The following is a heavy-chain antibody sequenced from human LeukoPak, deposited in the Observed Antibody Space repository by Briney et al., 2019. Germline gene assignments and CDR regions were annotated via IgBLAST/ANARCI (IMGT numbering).Heavy chain of an antibody. CDR2: IDSSGGYT. Sequence: GGSLRLSCAASGYTFNTYDMHWVRQTTGQGLEWISSIDSSGGYTYYAGSVKGRFTISRENDENSLYLHMNSLRVGDTAVYSCVRGGEIGLDYWGHGTLVTVSS. V-gene: IGHV3-13*01. CDR1: GYTFNTYD. D-gene: IGHD3-16*01. CDR3: VRGGEIGLDY. J-gene: IGHJ4*01.